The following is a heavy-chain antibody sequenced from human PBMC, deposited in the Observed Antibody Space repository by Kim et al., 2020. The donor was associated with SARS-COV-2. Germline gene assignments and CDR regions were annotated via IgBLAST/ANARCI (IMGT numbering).Heavy chain of an antibody. CDR3: ARRQYYGSGSSLRGYYYYYGMDV. J-gene: IGHJ6*02. Sequence: GESLKISCKGSGYSFTSYWIGWVRQMPGKGLEWMGIIYPGDSDTRYSPSFQGQVTISADKSISTAYLQWSSLKASDTAMYYCARRQYYGSGSSLRGYYYYYGMDVWGQGTTVTVSS. D-gene: IGHD3-10*01. CDR1: GYSFTSYW. V-gene: IGHV5-51*01. CDR2: IYPGDSDT.